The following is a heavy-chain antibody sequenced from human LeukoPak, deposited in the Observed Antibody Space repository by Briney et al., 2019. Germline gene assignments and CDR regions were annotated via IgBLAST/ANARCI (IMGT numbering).Heavy chain of an antibody. J-gene: IGHJ6*02. D-gene: IGHD2-21*02. Sequence: PGGSLRLSCAASGFTFSSTSMSWVRQAPGKGLEWVSVIYSGGSTYYADSVKGRFSTSRDSSTSTLFLQMDSLRVEDTAMYYCARPTDGDSTRYGMDVRGQGTTVIVSS. CDR3: ARPTDGDSTRYGMDV. CDR1: GFTFSSTS. V-gene: IGHV3-53*01. CDR2: IYSGGST.